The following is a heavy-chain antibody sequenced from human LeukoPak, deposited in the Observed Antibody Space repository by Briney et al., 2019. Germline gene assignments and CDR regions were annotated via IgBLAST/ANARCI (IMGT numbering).Heavy chain of an antibody. Sequence: PGGSLRLSCTASGFTFGDYAMSWFRQAPGKGLEWVGFIRSKAYGGTTEYAASVKGRFTISRDDSKSIAYLQMNSLKTEDTAVYYFTRGGSGSYFVFDYWGQGTLVTVSS. V-gene: IGHV3-49*03. CDR3: TRGGSGSYFVFDY. J-gene: IGHJ4*02. D-gene: IGHD1-26*01. CDR1: GFTFGDYA. CDR2: IRSKAYGGTT.